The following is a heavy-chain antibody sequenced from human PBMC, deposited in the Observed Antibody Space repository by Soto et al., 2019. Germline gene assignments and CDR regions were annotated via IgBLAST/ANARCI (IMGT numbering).Heavy chain of an antibody. Sequence: QLQLQESGPGLVKPSETLSLTCTVSGGSIISSGYYWGWIRQPPGKGLEWIGSIYYSGSTFYIPSLKSRISIAVDTSKNQISLKLSCVTAADTAVYYCARHSHSYGHSWLGPWGQGSLVTVSS. CDR1: GGSIISSGYY. D-gene: IGHD5-18*01. CDR2: IYYSGST. V-gene: IGHV4-39*01. CDR3: ARHSHSYGHSWLGP. J-gene: IGHJ5*01.